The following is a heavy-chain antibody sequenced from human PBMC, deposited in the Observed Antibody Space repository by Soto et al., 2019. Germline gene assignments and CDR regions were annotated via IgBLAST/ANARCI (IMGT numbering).Heavy chain of an antibody. J-gene: IGHJ6*02. Sequence: QAVESGGGLVKPGGSLRLSCSASGFPFISYSMSWVRQAPGRGLQWVSSISTTSSYMSYAESVRGRFTISRDNAKNSLFLQMNSLRAEDTAVYYCARGVAAAYYYYAMDVWGQGTTVTVSS. V-gene: IGHV3-21*01. D-gene: IGHD6-13*01. CDR3: ARGVAAAYYYYAMDV. CDR1: GFPFISYS. CDR2: ISTTSSYM.